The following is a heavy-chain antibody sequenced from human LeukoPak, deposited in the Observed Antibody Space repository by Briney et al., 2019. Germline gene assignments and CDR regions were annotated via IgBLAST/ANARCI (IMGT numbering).Heavy chain of an antibody. D-gene: IGHD3-10*01. J-gene: IGHJ4*02. V-gene: IGHV1-18*01. CDR3: ARGSIIYFDY. Sequence: ASVTVSCKASGGTFSRYCMSWVRQAPGQGREWMGWIIAYNGNTNYAQKLQSRETMTTDTSTSTPYMELRSLRSADTDVYYCARGSIIYFDYWGQGTLVTVSS. CDR2: IIAYNGNT. CDR1: GGTFSRYC.